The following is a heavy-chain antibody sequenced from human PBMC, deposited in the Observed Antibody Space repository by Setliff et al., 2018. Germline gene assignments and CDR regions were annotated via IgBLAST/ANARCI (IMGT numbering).Heavy chain of an antibody. CDR1: GGSISSGDYY. CDR2: NYYSGST. Sequence: SATLFLTCTVSGGSISSGDYYWSWIRQPPGKGLEWIGYNYYSGSTYYNPSLKSRVTISVDTSKNQFSLKLSSVTAADTAVYYCARVVVVPAANGRGDAFDIWGQGTMVTVSS. D-gene: IGHD2-2*01. CDR3: ARVVVVPAANGRGDAFDI. J-gene: IGHJ3*02. V-gene: IGHV4-30-4*08.